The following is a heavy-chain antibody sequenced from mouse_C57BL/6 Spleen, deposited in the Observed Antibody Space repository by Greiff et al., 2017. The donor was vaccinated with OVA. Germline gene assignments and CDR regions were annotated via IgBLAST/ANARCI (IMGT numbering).Heavy chain of an antibody. CDR2: INPNNGGT. Sequence: EVQLQQSGPELVKPGASVKMSCKASGYTFTDYNMHWVKQSHGKSLEWIGYINPNNGGTSYNQKFKGKATLTVNKSSSTAYMELRSLTSEDSAVYYCARPFITTVDFDYWGQGTTLTVSS. J-gene: IGHJ2*01. CDR1: GYTFTDYN. V-gene: IGHV1-22*01. D-gene: IGHD1-1*01. CDR3: ARPFITTVDFDY.